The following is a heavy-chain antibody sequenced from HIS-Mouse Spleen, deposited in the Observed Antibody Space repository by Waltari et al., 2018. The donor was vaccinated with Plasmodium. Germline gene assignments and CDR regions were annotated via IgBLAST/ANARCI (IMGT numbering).Heavy chain of an antibody. J-gene: IGHJ4*02. CDR3: ARDLAAAGHFDY. Sequence: QVQLVQSGAEVKKPGASVKVSCKASGYTFTGYYMHWVRQAPGQGLEWMGWINPNSGGTNYGQKFQGRVTMTRETSISTAYMELSRLRSDDTAVDYCARDLAAAGHFDYWGQGTLVTVSS. CDR1: GYTFTGYY. CDR2: INPNSGGT. V-gene: IGHV1-2*02. D-gene: IGHD6-13*01.